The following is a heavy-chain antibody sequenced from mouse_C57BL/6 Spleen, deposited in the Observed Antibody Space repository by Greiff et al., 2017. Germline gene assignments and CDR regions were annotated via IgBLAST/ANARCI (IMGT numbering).Heavy chain of an antibody. CDR2: IYPGDGHT. CDR1: GYAFSSSW. V-gene: IGHV1-82*01. J-gene: IGHJ2*01. D-gene: IGHD1-1*01. Sequence: QVQLQQSGPELVKPGASVKISCKASGYAFSSSWMNWVKQRPGKGLEWIGRIYPGDGHTNYNGKFKGKATMTADKSTSTAYMQLSSLTSEASAVYFGARLDYGSSSHFDYWGQGTTLIVSS. CDR3: ARLDYGSSSHFDY.